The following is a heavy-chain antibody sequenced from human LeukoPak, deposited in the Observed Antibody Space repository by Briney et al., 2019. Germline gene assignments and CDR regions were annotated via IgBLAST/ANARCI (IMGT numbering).Heavy chain of an antibody. V-gene: IGHV1-2*02. CDR2: INPNSGGT. CDR3: ARAGRTYYYDSSGPTGSY. D-gene: IGHD3-22*01. Sequence: ASVKGSCQASGYTFTRYYIHWVRQAPGQGLEWMGWINPNSGGTNYAQKFQGRVTMTRDTSISTAYMELSRLRSDDTAVYYCARAGRTYYYDSSGPTGSYWGQGTLVTVSS. J-gene: IGHJ4*02. CDR1: GYTFTRYY.